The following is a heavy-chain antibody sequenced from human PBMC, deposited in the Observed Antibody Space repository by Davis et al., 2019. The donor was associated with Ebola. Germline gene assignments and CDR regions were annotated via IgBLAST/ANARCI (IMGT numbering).Heavy chain of an antibody. J-gene: IGHJ5*02. CDR2: IFPRDSDT. CDR1: GYSFSDSW. Sequence: GESLKISCRGSGYSFSDSWIAWVRQMPGKGLEWMGIIFPRDSDTRYSPSFQGQVTISVDKSISTTYLQWSSLKASDSATYYCARGEDNYDWTSGWYFDPWGQGTLVTVSS. V-gene: IGHV5-51*01. D-gene: IGHD6-19*01. CDR3: ARGEDNYDWTSGWYFDP.